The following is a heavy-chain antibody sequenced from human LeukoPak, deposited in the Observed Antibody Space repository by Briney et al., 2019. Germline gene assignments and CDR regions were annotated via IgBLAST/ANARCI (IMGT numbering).Heavy chain of an antibody. V-gene: IGHV3-23*01. CDR1: GFTFTSII. CDR3: VKDFWSPSNY. D-gene: IGHD2-8*02. J-gene: IGHJ4*02. CDR2: IINSDGTT. Sequence: GGSLSPSFPASGFTFTSIIMTWAGQAQGRGWEWVSTIINSDGTTYYADSVRGRFNISRDNYKNTLYLQMNSLRAEDTALYYCVKDFWSPSNYWGPGTLVTVSS.